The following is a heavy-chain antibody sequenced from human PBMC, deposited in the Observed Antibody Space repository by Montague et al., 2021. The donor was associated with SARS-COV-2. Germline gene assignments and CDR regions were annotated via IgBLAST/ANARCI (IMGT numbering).Heavy chain of an antibody. Sequence: NDYAVSVQSRITINPDTSKNQFSLQLNSVTPEDTAVYYCARDDPYCTNGVCYKGNWFDHWGQGTLVTVSS. J-gene: IGHJ5*02. D-gene: IGHD2-8*01. CDR3: ARDDPYCTNGVCYKGNWFDH. V-gene: IGHV6-1*01. CDR2: N.